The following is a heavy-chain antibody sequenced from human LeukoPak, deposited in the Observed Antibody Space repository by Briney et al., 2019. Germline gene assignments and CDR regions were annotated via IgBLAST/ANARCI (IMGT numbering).Heavy chain of an antibody. CDR1: GGSISSYY. CDR3: ARGSPTQYCSGGSCYSGYFQH. Sequence: PSETLSLTCTVSGGSISSYYWSWIRQPPGKGLEWIGYIYYSGSTNYNPSLKSRVTMSVDTSKSQFSLKLNSVTAADTAVYYCARGSPTQYCSGGSCYSGYFQHWGQGTLVTVSS. D-gene: IGHD2-15*01. J-gene: IGHJ1*01. CDR2: IYYSGST. V-gene: IGHV4-59*01.